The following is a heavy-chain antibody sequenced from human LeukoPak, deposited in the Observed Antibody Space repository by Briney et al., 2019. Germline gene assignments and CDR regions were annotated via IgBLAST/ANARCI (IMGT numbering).Heavy chain of an antibody. CDR3: ARSFLGDWYFDL. Sequence: MTSETLSLTCTVSGGSISSYYWSWIRQPPGKGLEWIGYISYSGSTNYNPSLKSRVTISVDTSKNQFSLKLSSVTAADTAVYYCARSFLGDWYFDLWGRGTLVTVSS. CDR2: ISYSGST. CDR1: GGSISSYY. V-gene: IGHV4-59*01. D-gene: IGHD1-26*01. J-gene: IGHJ2*01.